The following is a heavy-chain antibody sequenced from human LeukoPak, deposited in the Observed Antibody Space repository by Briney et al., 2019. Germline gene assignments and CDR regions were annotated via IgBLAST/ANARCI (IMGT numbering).Heavy chain of an antibody. CDR3: AKDRTSSPAGY. J-gene: IGHJ4*02. Sequence: GGSLRLSCAASGFTFSNSPMSWARQAPGKGLEWVSGISDSGGSTYYADSVKGWFTVSRDNSKNTLYLQMNSLRAEDAAVYYCAKDRTSSPAGYWGQGTLVTVS. CDR1: GFTFSNSP. V-gene: IGHV3-23*01. D-gene: IGHD6-13*01. CDR2: ISDSGGST.